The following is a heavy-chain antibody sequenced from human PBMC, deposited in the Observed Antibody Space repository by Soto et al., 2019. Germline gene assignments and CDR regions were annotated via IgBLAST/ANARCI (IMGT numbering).Heavy chain of an antibody. Sequence: PSETLSLTCTVSNGSISNYFWSWIRQPPGKGLEWIGYVYYTGSTSYNPSLKSRLTMSVDTSRKQFSLKLSAVTAADTAVYYFARYSSGWPGNGMDVWGQGTTVTVSS. CDR1: NGSISNYF. V-gene: IGHV4-59*01. CDR2: VYYTGST. J-gene: IGHJ6*02. D-gene: IGHD6-19*01. CDR3: ARYSSGWPGNGMDV.